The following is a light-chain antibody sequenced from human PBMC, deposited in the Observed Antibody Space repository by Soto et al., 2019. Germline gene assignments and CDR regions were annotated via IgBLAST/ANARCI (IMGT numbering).Light chain of an antibody. CDR2: AAS. CDR1: QSIATF. J-gene: IGKJ2*01. V-gene: IGKV1-39*01. Sequence: DIQMTQSPSSLSASVGDRVTITCLASQSIATFLNWYQQEPGKAPKLLIFAASSVQNGVPSTFSGSGSGTDFTLTISSLQHEDFATYYCQQSYNTPYTFGQGTKVDIK. CDR3: QQSYNTPYT.